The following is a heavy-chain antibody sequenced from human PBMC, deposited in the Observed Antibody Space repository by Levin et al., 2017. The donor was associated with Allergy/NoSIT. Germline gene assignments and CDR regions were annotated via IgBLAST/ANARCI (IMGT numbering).Heavy chain of an antibody. J-gene: IGHJ3*02. CDR3: ARDPTTGTSRGAFDI. CDR1: GFTFSSYS. Sequence: RSGGSLRLSCSASGFTFSSYSMDWVRQAPGKGLEWVSYISYSSATIYYADSVRGRFTISRDDAKNSLYLQMNSLRAEDTAVYYCARDPTTGTSRGAFDIWGQGTMVTVSS. D-gene: IGHD1-1*01. CDR2: ISYSSATI. V-gene: IGHV3-48*01.